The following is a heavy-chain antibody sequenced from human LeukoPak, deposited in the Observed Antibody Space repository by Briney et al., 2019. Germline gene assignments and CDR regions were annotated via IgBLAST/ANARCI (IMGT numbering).Heavy chain of an antibody. D-gene: IGHD6-13*01. CDR1: GYTFTSYD. V-gene: IGHV1-46*01. Sequence: ASVKVSCKASGYTFTSYDINWVRQAPGQGLEWMGIINPSGGSTSYAQKFQGRVTMTRDMSTSTVYMELSSLRSEDTAVYYCARARSSIAAGLIDYWGQGTLVTVSS. CDR2: INPSGGST. CDR3: ARARSSIAAGLIDY. J-gene: IGHJ4*02.